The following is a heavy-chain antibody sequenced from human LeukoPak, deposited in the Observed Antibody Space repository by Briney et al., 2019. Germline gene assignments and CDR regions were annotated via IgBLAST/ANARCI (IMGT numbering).Heavy chain of an antibody. V-gene: IGHV3-53*01. Sequence: GGSLRLSGAASGFTLSNKYMTWVRQAPGKGLEWVSLIYSDGRTYYADSVKGRCTISRDNSKNTLYLQMNSLRVEDTAVYFCARGLSLSGYLDAFDIWGQGTMVTVSS. CDR2: IYSDGRT. D-gene: IGHD3-22*01. CDR3: ARGLSLSGYLDAFDI. CDR1: GFTLSNKY. J-gene: IGHJ3*02.